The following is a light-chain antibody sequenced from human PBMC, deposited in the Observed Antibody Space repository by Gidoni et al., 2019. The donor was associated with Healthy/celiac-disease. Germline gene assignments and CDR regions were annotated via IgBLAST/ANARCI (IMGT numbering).Light chain of an antibody. CDR1: KLGDKY. J-gene: IGLJ2*01. CDR3: QAWDSSTAV. Sequence: TCSGDKLGDKYACWYQQKPGQSPVLVIYQDSKRPSGIPERFSGSNSGNTATLTISGTQAMDEADYYCQAWDSSTAVFSGGTKLTVL. V-gene: IGLV3-1*01. CDR2: QDS.